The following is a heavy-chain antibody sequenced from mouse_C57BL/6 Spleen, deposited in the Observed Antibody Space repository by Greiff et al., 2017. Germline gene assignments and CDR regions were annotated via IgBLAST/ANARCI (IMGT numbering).Heavy chain of an antibody. V-gene: IGHV5-17*01. J-gene: IGHJ2*01. Sequence: EVQRVESGGGLVKPGGSLKLSCAASGFTFSDYGMHWVRQAPEKGLEWVAYISSGSSTIYYADTVKGRFTISRDNDKNTLFLQMTSLRSEDTAMYYCARGRTVVAHFDYWGQGTTLTVSS. CDR2: ISSGSSTI. D-gene: IGHD1-1*01. CDR3: ARGRTVVAHFDY. CDR1: GFTFSDYG.